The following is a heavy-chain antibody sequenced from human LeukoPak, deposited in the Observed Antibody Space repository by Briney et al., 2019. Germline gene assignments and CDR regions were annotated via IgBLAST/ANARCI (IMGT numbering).Heavy chain of an antibody. CDR3: AKAGLYCSGGSCYDWFDP. J-gene: IGHJ5*02. D-gene: IGHD2-15*01. CDR2: ISGSGGST. CDR1: GFTFSSYA. V-gene: IGHV3-23*01. Sequence: WGSLRLSCAASGFTFSSYAMSWVRQAPGKGLEWVSAISGSGGSTYYADSVKGRFTISRDNSKNTLYLQMNSLRAEDTAVYYCAKAGLYCSGGSCYDWFDPWGQGTLVTVSS.